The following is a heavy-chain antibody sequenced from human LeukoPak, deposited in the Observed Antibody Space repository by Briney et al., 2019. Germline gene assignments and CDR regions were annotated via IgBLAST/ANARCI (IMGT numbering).Heavy chain of an antibody. CDR1: GGTFSSYA. D-gene: IGHD2-8*02. J-gene: IGHJ4*02. CDR3: ARDGDSTESFDY. CDR2: IIPIFGIA. V-gene: IGHV1-69*04. Sequence: GASVKVSCKASGGTFSSYAISWVRQAPGQGLEWMGRIIPIFGIANYAQKFQGRVTITADQSTSTAYMELSSLRSEDTAVYYSARDGDSTESFDYWGQGTLVTVSS.